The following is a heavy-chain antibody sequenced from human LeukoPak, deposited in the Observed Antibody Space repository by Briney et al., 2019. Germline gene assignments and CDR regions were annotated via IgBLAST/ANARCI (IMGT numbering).Heavy chain of an antibody. CDR3: TKRQGPTSGSYDYFDP. J-gene: IGHJ5*02. V-gene: IGHV4-4*09. Sequence: PSETLSLTCTVYGGSISGNYWSWIRQPPGQGLEWIAYIHSSGYTNYNPSLKSRVIISVDTSNKHFSLKVTSVTAADTAMYYCTKRQGPTSGSYDYFDPWGQGAPVTVSS. CDR2: IHSSGYT. CDR1: GGSISGNY. D-gene: IGHD1-26*01.